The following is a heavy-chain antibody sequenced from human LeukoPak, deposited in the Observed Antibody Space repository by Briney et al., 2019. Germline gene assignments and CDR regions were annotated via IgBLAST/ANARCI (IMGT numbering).Heavy chain of an antibody. CDR1: GSTFSSYA. CDR3: KIDHDAFDI. CDR2: ISYDGSNK. V-gene: IGHV3-30-3*01. D-gene: IGHD2-21*01. J-gene: IGHJ3*02. Sequence: GGSLRLSCAASGSTFSSYAMHWVRQAPGKGLEWVAVISYDGSNKYYADSVKGRFTISRDNSKNTLYLQMNSLRAEDTAVYYCKIDHDAFDIWGQGTMVTVSS.